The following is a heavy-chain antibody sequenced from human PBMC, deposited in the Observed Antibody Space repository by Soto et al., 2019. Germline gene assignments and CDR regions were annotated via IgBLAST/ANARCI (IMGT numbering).Heavy chain of an antibody. Sequence: GASVKVSCKASGGTFSSYTISWVRQAPGQGLEWMGRIIPILGIANYAQKFQGRVTITADKSTSTAYMELSSLRSEDTAVYYCASQLGRRRTTKEDYFDYWGQGTLVTVSS. J-gene: IGHJ4*02. D-gene: IGHD7-27*01. CDR1: GGTFSSYT. V-gene: IGHV1-69*02. CDR3: ASQLGRRRTTKEDYFDY. CDR2: IIPILGIA.